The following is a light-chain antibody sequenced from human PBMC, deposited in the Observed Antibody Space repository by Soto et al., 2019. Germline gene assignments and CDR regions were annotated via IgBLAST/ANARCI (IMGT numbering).Light chain of an antibody. CDR2: DNN. J-gene: IGLJ1*01. CDR1: SSNIGAGYD. V-gene: IGLV1-40*01. Sequence: QSALTQSPSVSGAPGQRVTISCTGSSSNIGAGYDVHWYQQYPGTAPKLLIYDNNDRPSGVPDRFSGSRSGTSASLALTGLQAEDEADYYCQSYDSSLSGYVFGAGTKVTVL. CDR3: QSYDSSLSGYV.